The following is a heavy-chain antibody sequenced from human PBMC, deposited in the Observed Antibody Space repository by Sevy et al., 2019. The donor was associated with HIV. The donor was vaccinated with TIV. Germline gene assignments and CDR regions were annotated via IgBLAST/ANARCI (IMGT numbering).Heavy chain of an antibody. V-gene: IGHV3-23*01. CDR1: GFTFSSYA. CDR3: AKSARITMVRGVINWFDP. J-gene: IGHJ5*02. Sequence: GGSLRLSCAASGFTFSSYAMSWVRQAPGKGLEWVSAISGSGGSTYYADSVKGRFTISRDNSKNTPYLQMNSLRAEDTAVYYCAKSARITMVRGVINWFDPWGQGTLVTVSS. CDR2: ISGSGGST. D-gene: IGHD3-10*01.